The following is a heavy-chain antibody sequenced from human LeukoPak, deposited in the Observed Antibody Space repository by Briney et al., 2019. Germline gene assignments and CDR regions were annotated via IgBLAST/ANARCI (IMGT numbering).Heavy chain of an antibody. J-gene: IGHJ4*02. D-gene: IGHD1-1*01. CDR2: IIPIFGTA. CDR3: ARNWNDAGSFDY. CDR1: GGTFSSYA. V-gene: IGHV1-69*13. Sequence: SVKVSCKASGGTFSSYAISWVRQAPGQGLEWMGGIIPIFGTANYAQKFQGRVTITADESTSTAYMEQSSLRSEDTAVYYCARNWNDAGSFDYWGQGTLVTVSS.